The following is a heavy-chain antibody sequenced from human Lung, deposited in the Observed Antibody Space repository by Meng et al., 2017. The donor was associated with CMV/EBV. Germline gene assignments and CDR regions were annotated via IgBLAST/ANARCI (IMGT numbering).Heavy chain of an antibody. D-gene: IGHD1-7*01. CDR2: LWYDGSNT. J-gene: IGHJ4*02. Sequence: SXAASGFTFSNFGMHWVRQAPGRGLEWVALLWYDGSNTNYADSVKGRFTISRDNSKNTVYLQMNSLRVEDTAVYYCAKDMRDFGELLEYWGQGTLVTVSS. CDR3: AKDMRDFGELLEY. V-gene: IGHV3-33*06. CDR1: GFTFSNFG.